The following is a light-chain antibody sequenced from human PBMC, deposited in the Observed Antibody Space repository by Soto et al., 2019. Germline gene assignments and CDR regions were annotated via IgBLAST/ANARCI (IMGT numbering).Light chain of an antibody. CDR1: QGFSNY. V-gene: IGKV1-27*01. J-gene: IGKJ3*01. CDR3: QKYNDVPFT. CDR2: ATS. Sequence: DIQMTQSPSSLSASVGDRVTITCRASQGFSNYLAWYQQKPGKVPMLLIYATSTLQSGVPSRFSGSGSGTYFTLTISSLQPEDVATYYCQKYNDVPFTFGPGTKVDIK.